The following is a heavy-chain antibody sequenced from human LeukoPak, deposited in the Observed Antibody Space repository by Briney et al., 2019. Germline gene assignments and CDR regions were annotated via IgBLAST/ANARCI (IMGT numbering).Heavy chain of an antibody. CDR3: VNGFYYLRC. D-gene: IGHD2/OR15-2a*01. Sequence: PGGSLRLSCAASKFNFAMSWVRQTADKRLEWVSAISGSGDATFYTDSVKGRFTISRDNAKNSLYLQMNSLRTADTAVYYCVNGFYYLRCWGQGTLVTVSS. CDR1: KFNFA. CDR2: ISGSGDAT. J-gene: IGHJ4*02. V-gene: IGHV3-23*01.